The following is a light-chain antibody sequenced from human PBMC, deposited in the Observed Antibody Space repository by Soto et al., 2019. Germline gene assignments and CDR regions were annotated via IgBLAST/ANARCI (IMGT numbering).Light chain of an antibody. J-gene: IGKJ1*01. CDR3: QQYGCSPWT. CDR1: QSVSSSY. V-gene: IGKV3-20*01. CDR2: GAS. Sequence: EIGLPQVAGDLSLSPGERETLSVMASQSVSSSYLAWYQQKPGQAPRLLIYGASSRATGIPDRFSGSGSGTDFTLTISRLEPEDFAVYYCQQYGCSPWTFGQGTKVDIK.